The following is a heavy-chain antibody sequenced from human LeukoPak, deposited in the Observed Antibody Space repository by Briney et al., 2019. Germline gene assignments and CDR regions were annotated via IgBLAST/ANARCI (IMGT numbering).Heavy chain of an antibody. V-gene: IGHV3-7*05. CDR3: ARGQMAGY. CDR2: IKPDGSEK. D-gene: IGHD5-24*01. J-gene: IGHJ4*02. CDR1: GFTFSSHW. Sequence: GGSLRLSCTASGFTFSSHWMHWVRQAPGKGLEWVANIKPDGSEKSYVDSVKGRFTISRDNAKNSLYLQMNSLRAEDTAVYYCARGQMAGYWGQGTLVTVSS.